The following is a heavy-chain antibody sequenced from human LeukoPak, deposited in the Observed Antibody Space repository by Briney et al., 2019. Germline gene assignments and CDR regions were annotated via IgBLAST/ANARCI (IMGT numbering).Heavy chain of an antibody. CDR3: VRGSYGAYDY. CDR2: ISSDSSYI. D-gene: IGHD4-17*01. V-gene: IGHV3-21*01. CDR1: GFTFSSYS. Sequence: GGSLRLSCAASGFTFSSYSMNWVRQAPGKGLEWVSSISSDSSYIYYADAVHGRFTVSRDNAKYSLYLQMNSLRAEDTAVYYCVRGSYGAYDYWGQGSLVTVSS. J-gene: IGHJ4*02.